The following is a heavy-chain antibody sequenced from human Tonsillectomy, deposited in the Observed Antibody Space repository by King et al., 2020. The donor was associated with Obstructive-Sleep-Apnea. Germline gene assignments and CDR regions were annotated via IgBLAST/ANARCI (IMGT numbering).Heavy chain of an antibody. CDR1: GFTFDDYA. CDR2: ISWDGGST. CDR3: AKDMQYGGRRGYYFDY. J-gene: IGHJ4*02. V-gene: IGHV3-43D*03. D-gene: IGHD1-26*01. Sequence: VQLVESGGVVVQPGGSLRLSCAASGFTFDDYAMHWVRQAPGKGLGWVSLISWDGGSTYYADSVKGRFTISRDNSKNSLYLQMNSLRAEDTALYYCAKDMQYGGRRGYYFDYWGQGTLVTVSS.